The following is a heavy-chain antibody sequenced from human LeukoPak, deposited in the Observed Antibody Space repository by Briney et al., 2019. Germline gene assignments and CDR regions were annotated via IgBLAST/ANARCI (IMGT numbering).Heavy chain of an antibody. CDR1: GYTFTNYG. Sequence: SVKVSCKASGYTFTNYGISWVRQAPGQGLEWMGRIIPIFGTANYAQKFQGRVTITTDESTSTAYMELSSLRSEDTAVYYCARTGLGFLDDYWGQGTLVTVSS. CDR2: IIPIFGTA. CDR3: ARTGLGFLDDY. J-gene: IGHJ4*02. D-gene: IGHD1-1*01. V-gene: IGHV1-69*05.